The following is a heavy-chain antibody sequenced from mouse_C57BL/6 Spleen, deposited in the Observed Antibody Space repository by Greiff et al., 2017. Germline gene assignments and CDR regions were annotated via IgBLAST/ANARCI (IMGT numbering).Heavy chain of an antibody. Sequence: VQLQQPGAELVKPGASVKLSCKASGYTFTSYWMQWVKQRPGQGLEWIGEIDPSDSYTNYNQKFKGKATLTVDTSSSTAYMQLSSLTSEDSAVYYCARSPYDYAGGFAYWGQGTLVTVSA. CDR3: ARSPYDYAGGFAY. V-gene: IGHV1-50*01. CDR1: GYTFTSYW. D-gene: IGHD2-4*01. J-gene: IGHJ3*01. CDR2: IDPSDSYT.